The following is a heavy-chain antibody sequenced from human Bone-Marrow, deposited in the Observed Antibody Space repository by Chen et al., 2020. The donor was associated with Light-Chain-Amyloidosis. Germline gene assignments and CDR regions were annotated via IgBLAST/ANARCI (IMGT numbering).Heavy chain of an antibody. D-gene: IGHD2-21*01. CDR2: ISYDGSNK. V-gene: IGHV3-30*01. Sequence: GGGVVQPGRSLRLSCAASGFTFSSYAMHWVRQAPGKGLEWVAVISYDGSNKYYADFVKGRFTISRDNSKNTLYLQMNSLRAEDTAVYYCARDGLAWHIGFDYWGQGTLVTVSS. J-gene: IGHJ4*02. CDR3: ARDGLAWHIGFDY. CDR1: GFTFSSYA.